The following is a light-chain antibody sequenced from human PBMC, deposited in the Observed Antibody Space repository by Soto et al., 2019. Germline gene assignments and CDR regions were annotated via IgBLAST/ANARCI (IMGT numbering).Light chain of an antibody. Sequence: MLKQSPATLSLTTGERATLSCRASQSVGYHLAWYQQKPGQAPRLLIYDASNRATGIPDRFSGSGSGTDFTLTISRLEPEDFAVYYCQQYGSSGTFGQG. J-gene: IGKJ1*01. CDR2: DAS. CDR3: QQYGSSGT. V-gene: IGKV3-20*01. CDR1: QSVGYH.